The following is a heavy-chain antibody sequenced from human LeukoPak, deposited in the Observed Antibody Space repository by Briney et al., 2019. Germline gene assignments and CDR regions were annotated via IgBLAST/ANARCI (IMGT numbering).Heavy chain of an antibody. Sequence: SETLSLTCAVYGGSFSGYYWSWIRQPPGKGLEWIGEINHSGSTNYNPSLKSRVTISVDTSKNQFSLKLSSVTAADTAAYYCARVGTVTIDYWGQGTLVTVSS. CDR2: INHSGST. V-gene: IGHV4-34*01. CDR1: GGSFSGYY. D-gene: IGHD4-17*01. CDR3: ARVGTVTIDY. J-gene: IGHJ4*02.